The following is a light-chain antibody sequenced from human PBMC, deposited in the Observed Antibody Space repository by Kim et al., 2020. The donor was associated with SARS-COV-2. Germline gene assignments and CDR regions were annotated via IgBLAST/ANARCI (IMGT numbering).Light chain of an antibody. Sequence: SVSQGQTATFTGSGSKLGDKNSYWYQKKPGQSPVLVIYQHPQRPSGISQRFSGSSSGNTSTLTISRAQTMDEADYYCQAWDSSTSVFGGGTQLTVL. CDR3: QAWDSSTSV. J-gene: IGLJ3*02. CDR1: KLGDKN. V-gene: IGLV3-1*01. CDR2: QHP.